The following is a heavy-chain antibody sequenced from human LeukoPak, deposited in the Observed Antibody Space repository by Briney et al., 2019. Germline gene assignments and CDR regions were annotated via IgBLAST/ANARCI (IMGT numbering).Heavy chain of an antibody. Sequence: ASVKVSCKASGYTFTSYGISWVRQAPGQGLEWMGWISAYNGNTNYAQKLQGRVTMTTDTSTSTAYMELRSMRSDDTAVYYCARDVSPKSIVGATTGEYWGQGTLVTVSS. J-gene: IGHJ4*02. CDR3: ARDVSPKSIVGATTGEY. CDR2: ISAYNGNT. D-gene: IGHD1-26*01. CDR1: GYTFTSYG. V-gene: IGHV1-18*01.